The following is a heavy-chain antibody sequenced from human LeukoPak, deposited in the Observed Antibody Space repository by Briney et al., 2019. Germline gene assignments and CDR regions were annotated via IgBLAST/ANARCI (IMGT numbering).Heavy chain of an antibody. CDR3: ARDRRFGELFNYYYYYMDV. CDR1: GGSISSSSYY. CDR2: IYYSGRT. J-gene: IGHJ6*03. Sequence: SETLSLTCTVSGGSISSSSYYWGWIRQPPGKGLEWIGSIYYSGRTNYNPSLKSRVTISVDTSKNQFSLKLSSVTAADTAVYYCARDRRFGELFNYYYYYMDVWGKGTTVTISS. V-gene: IGHV4-39*07. D-gene: IGHD3-10*01.